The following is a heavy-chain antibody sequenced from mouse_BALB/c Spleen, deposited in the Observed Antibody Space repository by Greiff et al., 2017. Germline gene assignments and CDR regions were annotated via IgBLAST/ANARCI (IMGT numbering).Heavy chain of an antibody. Sequence: VQLKESGPELVKPGASVKISCKASGYAFSSSWMNWVKQRPGQGLEWIGRIYPGDGDTNYNGKFKGKATLTADKSSSTAYMQLSSLTSVDSAVYFCAKERYYAMDYWGQGTSVTVSS. CDR1: GYAFSSSW. CDR2: IYPGDGDT. J-gene: IGHJ4*01. V-gene: IGHV1-82*01. CDR3: AKERYYAMDY.